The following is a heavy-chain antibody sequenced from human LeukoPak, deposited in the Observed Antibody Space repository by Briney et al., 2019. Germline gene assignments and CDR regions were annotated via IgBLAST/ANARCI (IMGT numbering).Heavy chain of an antibody. CDR2: ISGSGGST. Sequence: GGSLRLSCAASGFTFSSYAMSWVRQAPGKGLDWFSGISGSGGSTYYADSVKGRFSISRDNSKNTLYLQMNSLRAEDTAVYYCAKGESSGWYDAFDIWGQGTMVIVSS. J-gene: IGHJ3*02. CDR3: AKGESSGWYDAFDI. CDR1: GFTFSSYA. V-gene: IGHV3-23*01. D-gene: IGHD6-19*01.